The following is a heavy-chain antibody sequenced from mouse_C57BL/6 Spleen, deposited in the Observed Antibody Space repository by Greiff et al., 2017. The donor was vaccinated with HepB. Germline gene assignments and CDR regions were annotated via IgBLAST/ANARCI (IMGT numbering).Heavy chain of an antibody. D-gene: IGHD2-1*01. CDR3: ARGIYYL. J-gene: IGHJ2*01. Sequence: VQLQQSGPELVKPGASVKISCKASGYAFSSSWMNWVKQRPGKGLEWIGRIYPGDGDTNYNGKFKGKATLTADKSSSTAYMQLSSLTSEDSAVYFCARGIYYLWGQGTTLTVSS. CDR1: GYAFSSSW. V-gene: IGHV1-82*01. CDR2: IYPGDGDT.